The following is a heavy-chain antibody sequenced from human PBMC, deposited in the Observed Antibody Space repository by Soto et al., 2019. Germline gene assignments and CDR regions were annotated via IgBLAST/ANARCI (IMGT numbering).Heavy chain of an antibody. Sequence: PSETLSLTCTVSGGSISSGDYYWSWIRQPPGKGLEWIGYIYYSGSTYYNPSLKSRVTISVDTSKNQFSLKLSSVTAADTAVYYCSRSHGGRCLEYWEQGTLDTVSS. J-gene: IGHJ4*02. CDR2: IYYSGST. V-gene: IGHV4-30-4*01. CDR3: SRSHGGRCLEY. D-gene: IGHD2-15*01. CDR1: GGSISSGDYY.